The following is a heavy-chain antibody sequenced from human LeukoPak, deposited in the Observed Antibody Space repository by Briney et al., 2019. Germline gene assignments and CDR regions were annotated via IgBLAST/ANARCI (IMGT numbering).Heavy chain of an antibody. D-gene: IGHD3-9*01. V-gene: IGHV1-18*01. CDR1: GYTFTSYG. J-gene: IGHJ4*02. CDR3: ARDTGDILTGFSTDFDY. Sequence: ASVKVSCKASGYTFTSYGISWVRQAPGQGLEWMGWISAYNGNTNYALKLQGRVTMTTDTSTSTAYMELRSLRSDDTAVYYCARDTGDILTGFSTDFDYWGQGTLVTVSS. CDR2: ISAYNGNT.